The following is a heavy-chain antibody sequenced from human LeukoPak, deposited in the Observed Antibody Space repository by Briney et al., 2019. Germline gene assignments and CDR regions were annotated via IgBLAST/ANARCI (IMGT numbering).Heavy chain of an antibody. D-gene: IGHD6-13*01. J-gene: IGHJ5*02. Sequence: SQTLSLTCAVSGGSLSSGGYSWSWIRQPPGKGLEWIGYIYHSGSTYYNPSLKSRVTISVDWSKNQFSLKLSSVTAADTAVYYCARGGAPYSSSWYGWFDPWGQGTLVTVSS. CDR3: ARGGAPYSSSWYGWFDP. CDR2: IYHSGST. CDR1: GGSLSSGGYS. V-gene: IGHV4-30-2*01.